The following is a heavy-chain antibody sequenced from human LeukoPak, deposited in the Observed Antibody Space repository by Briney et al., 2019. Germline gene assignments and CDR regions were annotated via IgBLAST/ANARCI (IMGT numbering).Heavy chain of an antibody. CDR3: ARVGSSWFFALDI. J-gene: IGHJ3*02. CDR1: GGSISSGGYY. D-gene: IGHD6-13*01. V-gene: IGHV4-31*03. CDR2: IYYSGST. Sequence: SETLSLTCTVSGGSISSGGYYWSWIRQHPGKGLEYIGYIYYSGSTYYNPSLKSRVTISVDTSKNQFSLKLSSVTVADTAVYYCARVGSSWFFALDIWGQGTMVTVSS.